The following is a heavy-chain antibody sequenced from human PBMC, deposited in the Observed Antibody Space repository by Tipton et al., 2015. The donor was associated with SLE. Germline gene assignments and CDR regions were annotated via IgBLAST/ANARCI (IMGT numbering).Heavy chain of an antibody. D-gene: IGHD4/OR15-4a*01. CDR3: ARGGYSAGPFDP. CDR2: IDTSGAT. J-gene: IGHJ5*02. V-gene: IGHV4-4*07. CDR1: DASISGHY. Sequence: TLSLTCTVSDASISGHYWSWIRQPPGKGLEWIGRIDTSGATIYNPSLKSRVTMSKDTSKNQFSLKLSSVTAADSALYFCARGGYSAGPFDPWGQGILVTVSS.